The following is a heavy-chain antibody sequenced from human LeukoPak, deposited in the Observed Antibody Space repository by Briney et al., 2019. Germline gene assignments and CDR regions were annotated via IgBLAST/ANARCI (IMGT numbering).Heavy chain of an antibody. D-gene: IGHD3-3*01. CDR2: IGGSGNNT. J-gene: IGHJ4*02. Sequence: PGGSLRLSCAASGFTVSSNYMSWVRQVPGKGQEWVSAIGGSGNNTYYADSVKGRFTISRDNSKNSLYLQMDTLRAEDTAVYYCTKGGLWSGPFHWGQGTLVTVSS. V-gene: IGHV3-23*01. CDR3: TKGGLWSGPFH. CDR1: GFTVSSNY.